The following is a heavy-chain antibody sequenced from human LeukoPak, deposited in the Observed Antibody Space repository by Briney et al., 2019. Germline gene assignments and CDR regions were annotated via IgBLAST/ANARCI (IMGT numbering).Heavy chain of an antibody. CDR2: IFHTGST. CDR3: ARGMWSDTLFSAFDV. J-gene: IGHJ3*01. Sequence: PSATLSLTCSVSGDSITSRNWWTWVRQTPGKGLEWIGEIFHTGSTNYNPSVEGRVTISIDKSKNQFSLMLTSVTAADTALYYCARGMWSDTLFSAFDVWGQGTMVSVSS. V-gene: IGHV4-4*02. CDR1: GDSITSRNW. D-gene: IGHD2-21*01.